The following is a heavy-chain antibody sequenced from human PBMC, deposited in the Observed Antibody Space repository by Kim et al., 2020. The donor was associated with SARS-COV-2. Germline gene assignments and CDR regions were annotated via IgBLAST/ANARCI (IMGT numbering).Heavy chain of an antibody. V-gene: IGHV3-11*06. CDR1: GFTFSDYY. CDR3: VRLSKSYSTNSGFDP. Sequence: GGSLRLSCEASGFTFSDYYMIWIRQAPGKGLEWVSYISSKNSYSHYAESVRGRFTVSRDNADNSLHLQMNSLRVDDTAVYYCVRLSKSYSTNSGFDPWGQGALVSVPS. J-gene: IGHJ5*02. D-gene: IGHD2-2*01. CDR2: ISSKNSYS.